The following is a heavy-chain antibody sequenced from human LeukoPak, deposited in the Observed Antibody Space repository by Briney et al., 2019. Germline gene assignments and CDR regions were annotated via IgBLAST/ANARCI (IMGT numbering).Heavy chain of an antibody. D-gene: IGHD6-13*01. CDR3: ARVWTRNTSRWFEYYFDS. V-gene: IGHV1-2*02. J-gene: IGHJ4*02. CDR2: INPNSGGT. CDR1: GYTSTGYY. Sequence: ASVKVSCKASGYTSTGYYMHWVRQAPGQGLEWMGWINPNSGGTNYAQKFQGRVTMTRDTSISTAYMELSRLRSDDTAVYYCARVWTRNTSRWFEYYFDSWGQGTLVTVSS.